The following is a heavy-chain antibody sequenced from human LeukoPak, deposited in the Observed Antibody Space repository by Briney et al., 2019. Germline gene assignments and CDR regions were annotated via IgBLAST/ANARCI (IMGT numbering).Heavy chain of an antibody. Sequence: GGSLRLSCAASGFTFSSYAMHWVRQAPGKGLEWVAVISYDGSNKYYADSVKGRFTISRDNAKNSLYLQMNSLRAEDTALYYCAKDNAYGISITWDYWGQGTLVTVSS. V-gene: IGHV3-30-3*01. CDR1: GFTFSSYA. CDR2: ISYDGSNK. CDR3: AKDNAYGISITWDY. J-gene: IGHJ4*02. D-gene: IGHD3-16*01.